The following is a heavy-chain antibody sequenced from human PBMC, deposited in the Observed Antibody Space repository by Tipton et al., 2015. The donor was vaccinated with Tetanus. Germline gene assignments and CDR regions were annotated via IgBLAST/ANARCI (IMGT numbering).Heavy chain of an antibody. D-gene: IGHD6-25*01. J-gene: IGHJ4*02. V-gene: IGHV3-21*06. CDR1: GFIYSSYT. Sequence: QLVQSGGGLVKPGGSLRLSCEVSGFIYSSYTMNWVRQAPGKGLEWVASVSSTSSYIYYADSLKGRFTISRDNAKNSLYLQMNNLRAEDTAVDFCASGSALDYWGQGTLVTVSS. CDR2: VSSTSSYI. CDR3: ASGSALDY.